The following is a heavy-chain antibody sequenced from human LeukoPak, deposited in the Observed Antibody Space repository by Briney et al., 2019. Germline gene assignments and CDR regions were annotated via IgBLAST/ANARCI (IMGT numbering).Heavy chain of an antibody. Sequence: GGSLRLSCAASGFTFSSYWMHWVRQAPGKGLVWVSRINSDGSSTTYADSVKGRFTISRDNSKNTLYLQMNSLRAEDTAVYYCAKSDTAMVQGLLYWGQGTLVTVSS. CDR3: AKSDTAMVQGLLY. J-gene: IGHJ4*02. D-gene: IGHD5-18*01. CDR1: GFTFSSYW. V-gene: IGHV3-74*01. CDR2: INSDGSST.